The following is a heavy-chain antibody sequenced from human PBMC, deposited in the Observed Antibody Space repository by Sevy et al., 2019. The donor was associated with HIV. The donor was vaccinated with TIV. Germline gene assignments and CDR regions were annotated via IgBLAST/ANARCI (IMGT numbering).Heavy chain of an antibody. CDR1: GIIFKSYV. Sequence: GGSLRLSCAASGIIFKSYVMSWVRQAPGKGLEWLSGISASSGSTYYADSVKGRFTISRDNFKSTLYLQMNILRAEDTAVYYCAGAGVGAKGFDYWGQGTLVTVSS. J-gene: IGHJ4*02. D-gene: IGHD1-26*01. CDR3: AGAGVGAKGFDY. CDR2: ISASSGST. V-gene: IGHV3-23*01.